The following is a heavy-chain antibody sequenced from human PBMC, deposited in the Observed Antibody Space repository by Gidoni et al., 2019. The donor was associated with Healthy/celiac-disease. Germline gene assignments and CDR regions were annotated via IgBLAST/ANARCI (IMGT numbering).Heavy chain of an antibody. CDR2: IDPSDSYT. J-gene: IGHJ2*01. V-gene: IGHV5-10-1*03. CDR1: GYSFTSYW. CDR3: ARRINSYWYFDL. Sequence: EVQLVQSGAEVKKPGESLRISSKGSGYSFTSYWISWVRQMPGKGLEWMGRIDPSDSYTNYSPSFQGHVTISADKSISTAYLQWSSLKASDTAMYYCARRINSYWYFDLWGRGTLVTVSS.